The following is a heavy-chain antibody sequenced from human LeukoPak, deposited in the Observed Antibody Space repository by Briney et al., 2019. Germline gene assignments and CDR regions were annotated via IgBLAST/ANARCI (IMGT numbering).Heavy chain of an antibody. V-gene: IGHV3-23*01. Sequence: GGSLRLSCAASGFTFSSYAMSWVRQAPGKGLEWVSAISGSGGSTYYADSVKGRFTISRDNSKNTLYLQMNTLRAEDTAVYYCAKVRCSGGSCYPYYFDYWGQGTLVTVSS. CDR1: GFTFSSYA. CDR2: ISGSGGST. J-gene: IGHJ4*02. CDR3: AKVRCSGGSCYPYYFDY. D-gene: IGHD2-15*01.